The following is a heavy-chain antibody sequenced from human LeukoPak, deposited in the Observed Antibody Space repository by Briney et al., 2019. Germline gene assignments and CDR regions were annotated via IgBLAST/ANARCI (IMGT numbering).Heavy chain of an antibody. CDR1: GFTFSSYW. Sequence: GGSLRLSCAASGFTFSSYWMSWVRQAPGKGLEWVVNIRQDESEKYFVDSVKGRFIISRDNAKNSLYLQMNSLRAEDTVVYYCARDRTPYDGNGYYDAHDIWGQGTMVTVSS. J-gene: IGHJ3*02. CDR2: IRQDESEK. D-gene: IGHD3-22*01. CDR3: ARDRTPYDGNGYYDAHDI. V-gene: IGHV3-7*01.